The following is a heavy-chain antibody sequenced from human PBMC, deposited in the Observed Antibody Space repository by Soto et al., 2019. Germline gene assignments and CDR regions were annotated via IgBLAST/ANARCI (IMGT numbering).Heavy chain of an antibody. V-gene: IGHV1-69*05. CDR3: AARRSGLYAMDV. CDR1: GGTFSSYA. D-gene: IGHD1-26*01. J-gene: IGHJ6*02. Sequence: RASVKVSCKASGGTFSSYAISWVRQAPGQGLEWMGGIIPIFGTANYAQNSQERVIITRDMSTSTVYMELSSLRSDDTAVYFCAARRSGLYAMDVWGQGTTVTVSS. CDR2: IIPIFGTA.